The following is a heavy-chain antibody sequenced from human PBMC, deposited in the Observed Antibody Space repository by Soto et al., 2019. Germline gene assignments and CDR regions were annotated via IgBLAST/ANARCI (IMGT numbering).Heavy chain of an antibody. Sequence: SVKVSCKASGGTFSSYAISWVRQAPGQGLEWMGGIIPIFGTANYAQKFQGRVTITADKSTSTAYMELSSLRSEDTAVYYWSRVMRGSTWIHGFDYWGQGTLVTVSS. CDR1: GGTFSSYA. CDR2: IIPIFGTA. J-gene: IGHJ4*02. CDR3: SRVMRGSTWIHGFDY. V-gene: IGHV1-69*06. D-gene: IGHD5-18*01.